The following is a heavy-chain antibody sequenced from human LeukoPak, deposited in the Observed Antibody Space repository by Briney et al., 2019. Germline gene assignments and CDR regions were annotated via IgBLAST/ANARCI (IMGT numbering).Heavy chain of an antibody. Sequence: GESLKISCKGSGYSFTSYWIGWVRQMPGKGQEWMGIIYPGDSDTRYSPYFQGQVTISADKSISTAYLQWSSLKASDTAMYYCARHPNLYYYDSSGYSPLVDYWGQGTLVTVSS. CDR2: IYPGDSDT. V-gene: IGHV5-51*01. J-gene: IGHJ4*02. CDR3: ARHPNLYYYDSSGYSPLVDY. CDR1: GYSFTSYW. D-gene: IGHD3-22*01.